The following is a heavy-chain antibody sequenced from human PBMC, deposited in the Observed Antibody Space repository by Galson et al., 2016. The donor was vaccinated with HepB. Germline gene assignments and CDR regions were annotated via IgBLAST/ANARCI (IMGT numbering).Heavy chain of an antibody. V-gene: IGHV4-34*01. J-gene: IGHJ6*03. CDR3: AREPSSTIFAVVHYYYYMDV. CDR1: GGSFSGCY. D-gene: IGHD3-3*01. Sequence: ETLSLTCAVYGGSFSGCYWSWIRKPPGKGLEWIGEISHSGNANYNPSLKSRVTISVDTSKNQFSLKLTSLTAADTAVYYCAREPSSTIFAVVHYYYYMDVWGRGTTVTVSS. CDR2: ISHSGNA.